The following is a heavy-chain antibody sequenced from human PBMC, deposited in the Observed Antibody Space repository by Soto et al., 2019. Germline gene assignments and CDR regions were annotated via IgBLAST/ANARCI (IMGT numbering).Heavy chain of an antibody. D-gene: IGHD3-9*01. CDR3: VRGDYDILTEENIDY. J-gene: IGHJ4*02. CDR2: ISYDGNNE. Sequence: QVQLVESGGGVVQPGRSLRLSCAASGFTFSSYFMHWVRQAPGKGLEWVAVISYDGNNEYYADSVKGRFTISRDNSKNRLYLQMTSLRPEDTAVYYCVRGDYDILTEENIDYWGQGTLVIVSS. CDR1: GFTFSSYF. V-gene: IGHV3-30-3*01.